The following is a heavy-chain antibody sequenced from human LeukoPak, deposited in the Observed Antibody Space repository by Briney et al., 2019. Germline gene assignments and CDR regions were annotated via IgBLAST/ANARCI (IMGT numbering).Heavy chain of an antibody. Sequence: ASVRVSCKASGYSFSNFDITWVRQATGQGLEWIGWMNPNSGNTGYAQKFQGRVTMTSDTSKSTAYMELSSLTSEDTAVYFCATYSGSSGRGVDPWGQGTLVTVSS. D-gene: IGHD6-13*01. CDR1: GYSFSNFD. CDR3: ATYSGSSGRGVDP. CDR2: MNPNSGNT. J-gene: IGHJ5*02. V-gene: IGHV1-8*01.